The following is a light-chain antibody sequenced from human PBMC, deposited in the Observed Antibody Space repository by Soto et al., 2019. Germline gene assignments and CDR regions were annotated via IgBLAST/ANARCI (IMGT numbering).Light chain of an antibody. CDR3: QQSYSTPLT. V-gene: IGKV1-39*01. J-gene: IGKJ3*01. CDR1: QSISNY. Sequence: DIQMTQSPSSLSASVGDRVTITCRASQSISNYLNWYQQKPGKAPKLLIYAASSLQGDVPSRFSGSGSGTDFTLTISSLQPDDFATYFCQQSYSTPLTCGPGTKVDI. CDR2: AAS.